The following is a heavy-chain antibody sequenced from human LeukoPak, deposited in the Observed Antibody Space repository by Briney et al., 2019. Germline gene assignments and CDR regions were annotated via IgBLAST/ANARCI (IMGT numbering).Heavy chain of an antibody. Sequence: GRSLRLSCAASGFIFSSYAMHWVRQAPGKGLEWVAVISYDGSNKYYADSVKGRFTISRDNSKNTLYLQMNSLRAEDTAVYYCARGRGYYGSGSPWDYFDYWGQGTLVTVSS. CDR1: GFIFSSYA. CDR3: ARGRGYYGSGSPWDYFDY. V-gene: IGHV3-30-3*01. CDR2: ISYDGSNK. J-gene: IGHJ4*02. D-gene: IGHD3-10*01.